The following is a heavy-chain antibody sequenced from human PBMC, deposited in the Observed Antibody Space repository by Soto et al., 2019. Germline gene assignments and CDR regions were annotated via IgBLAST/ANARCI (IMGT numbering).Heavy chain of an antibody. CDR2: ISSSSSYI. Sequence: GGSLRLSCAASGFTFSSYSMNWVRQAPGKGLEWVSSISSSSSYIYYADSVKGRFTISRENAKNSLYRQMNSLRAEDTAVYYCARVVGSYYDSSGYYYFDYWGQGTLVTVSS. CDR3: ARVVGSYYDSSGYYYFDY. D-gene: IGHD3-22*01. CDR1: GFTFSSYS. J-gene: IGHJ4*02. V-gene: IGHV3-21*01.